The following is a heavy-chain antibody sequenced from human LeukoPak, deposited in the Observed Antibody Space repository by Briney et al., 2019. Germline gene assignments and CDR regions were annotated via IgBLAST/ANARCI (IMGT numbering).Heavy chain of an antibody. V-gene: IGHV4-4*09. CDR1: GGSISPYF. J-gene: IGHJ4*02. CDR2: IYNDGST. CDR3: ARRQTYFDY. Sequence: SETLSLTCTVSGGSISPYFWSWNRQSPGKGLEWIGYIYNDGSTKYNPSLKSRVTISADTSKRQFSLNLRSVTAADTAVYYCARRQTYFDYWGQGTLVTVSS.